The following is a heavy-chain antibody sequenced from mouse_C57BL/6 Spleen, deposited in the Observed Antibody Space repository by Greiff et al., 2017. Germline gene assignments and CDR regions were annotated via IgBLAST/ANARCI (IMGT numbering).Heavy chain of an antibody. CDR3: ARDGTLYAMDY. J-gene: IGHJ4*01. V-gene: IGHV5-16*01. CDR2: INYDGSST. Sequence: DVKLVESEGGLVQPGSSMKLSCTASGFTFSDYYMAWVRQVPEKGLEWVANINYDGSSTYSLDSLKSRFFISRDNAKNILYLQMSSLKSEDTATYYCARDGTLYAMDYWGQGTSVTVSS. D-gene: IGHD4-1*01. CDR1: GFTFSDYY.